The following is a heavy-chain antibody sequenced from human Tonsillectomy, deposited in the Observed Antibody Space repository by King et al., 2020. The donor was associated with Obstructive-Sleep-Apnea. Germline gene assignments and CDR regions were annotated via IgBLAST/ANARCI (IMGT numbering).Heavy chain of an antibody. J-gene: IGHJ1*01. CDR2: ISWNSGRR. V-gene: IGHV3-9*01. D-gene: IGHD6-13*01. CDR1: GFTFDDYA. Sequence: VQLVESGGGLVQPGRSLRLSCAASGFTFDDYAMHWVRQAPGKGLECVSGISWNSGRRGYAESVKGRFTISRDNAKNSLYLQVNNLRAEDTALYYCAKDGSSSWVEYFHHWGQGTLVTVSS. CDR3: AKDGSSSWVEYFHH.